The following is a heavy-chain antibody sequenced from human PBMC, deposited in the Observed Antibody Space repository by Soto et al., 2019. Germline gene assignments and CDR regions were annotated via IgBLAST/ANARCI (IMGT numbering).Heavy chain of an antibody. D-gene: IGHD3-16*01. V-gene: IGHV3-48*02. Sequence: EVQLVESGGVLVQPGGSLRLSCVASRFMFDSYAMNWVRQAPGKGLEWVSYISPGGDRIYYAESLKGRITISKNNARNSLYLQMNILSDEDTAVYYCSKSADSAGGGVDFWGQGTLVTVSS. CDR3: SKSADSAGGGVDF. J-gene: IGHJ4*02. CDR1: RFMFDSYA. CDR2: ISPGGDRI.